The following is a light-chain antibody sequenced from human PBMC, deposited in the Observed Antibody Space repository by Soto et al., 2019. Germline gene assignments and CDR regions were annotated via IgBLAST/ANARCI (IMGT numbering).Light chain of an antibody. Sequence: EIVLTQSPGTLSLSPGERATLSCRASQSVGKNYLAWYQQKSGRAPRLLIHGASNRATGIPDRFSGSGSGTDFTLTISRLEPEDFVAYYCQQYAASPLTFGVGTKVDSK. CDR2: GAS. CDR1: QSVGKNY. V-gene: IGKV3-20*01. J-gene: IGKJ4*01. CDR3: QQYAASPLT.